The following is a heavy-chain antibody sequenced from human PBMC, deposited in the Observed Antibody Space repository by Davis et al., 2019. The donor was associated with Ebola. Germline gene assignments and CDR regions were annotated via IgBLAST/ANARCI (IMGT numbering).Heavy chain of an antibody. D-gene: IGHD3-22*01. CDR2: IYYSGST. CDR3: ARDQSYYDSSGYYSYGMDV. CDR1: GFTFTDYY. V-gene: IGHV4-38-2*02. J-gene: IGHJ6*04. Sequence: ESLKISCAASGFTFTDYYMSWIRQPPGKGLEWIGSIYYSGSTYYNPSLKSRVTISVDTSKNQFSLKLSSVTAADTAVYYCARDQSYYDSSGYYSYGMDVWGKGTTVTVSS.